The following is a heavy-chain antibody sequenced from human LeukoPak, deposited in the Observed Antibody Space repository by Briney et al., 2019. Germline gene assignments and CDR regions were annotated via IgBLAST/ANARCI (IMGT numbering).Heavy chain of an antibody. V-gene: IGHV3-43*02. CDR2: LSGDGART. D-gene: IGHD6-13*01. J-gene: IGHJ4*02. CDR1: GFMLDGYV. Sequence: GGSLRLSCAASGFMLDGYVMHWVRQAPGKGLEWVSLLSGDGARTYYANSVRGRFTISRDNSENSLYLQMNRLRTEDTALYYCAKGYSSTWYQGGPDYWGQGTLVTVSS. CDR3: AKGYSSTWYQGGPDY.